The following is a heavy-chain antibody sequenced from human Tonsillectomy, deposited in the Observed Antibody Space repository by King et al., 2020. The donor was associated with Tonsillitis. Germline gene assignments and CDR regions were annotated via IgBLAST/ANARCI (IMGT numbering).Heavy chain of an antibody. D-gene: IGHD6-13*01. CDR2: ISSSSSYT. CDR3: ARGVRFAYTSSWYGFDY. CDR1: GFTFSSHS. V-gene: IGHV3-21*01. J-gene: IGHJ4*02. Sequence: VQLVESGGGLVKPGGSLRLSCEASGFTFSSHSMNWVRQAPGKGLEWVSSISSSSSYTYYADSLKGRFTISRDNAKNSLYLQMNSLRAEETAVYYCARGVRFAYTSSWYGFDYWGQGTLVTVST.